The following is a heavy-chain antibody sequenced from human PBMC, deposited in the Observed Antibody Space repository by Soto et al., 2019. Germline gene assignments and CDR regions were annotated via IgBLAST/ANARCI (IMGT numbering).Heavy chain of an antibody. J-gene: IGHJ4*02. V-gene: IGHV1-8*01. CDR2: MNPNTGNS. CDR1: GYTFTSYD. CDR3: ARRAETNGWNGFGADKYYFDF. Sequence: ASVKVSCKASGYTFTSYDIYWVRQATGQGLEWMGWMNPNTGNSGYAQKFQGRVTMTSDTSISTAHMELSSLRSEDTAVYYCARRAETNGWNGFGADKYYFDFWGQGTLVTVYS. D-gene: IGHD1-1*01.